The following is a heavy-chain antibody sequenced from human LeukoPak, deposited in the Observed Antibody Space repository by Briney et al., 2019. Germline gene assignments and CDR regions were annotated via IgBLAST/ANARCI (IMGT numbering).Heavy chain of an antibody. V-gene: IGHV3-23*01. Sequence: GGSLRLSCATSGFTFSTYAMSWVRQAPGKGLEWVSAISGGTDSTYYTDSVKGRFTISRDTAKNTPYLQMNSLRAEDTAVYYCVQQYSSIWSVGDSWGQGTLVTVSS. D-gene: IGHD6-13*01. CDR1: GFTFSTYA. CDR2: ISGGTDST. CDR3: VQQYSSIWSVGDS. J-gene: IGHJ4*02.